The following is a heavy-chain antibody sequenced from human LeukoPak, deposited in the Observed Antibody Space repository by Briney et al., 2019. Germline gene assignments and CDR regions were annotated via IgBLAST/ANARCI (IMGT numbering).Heavy chain of an antibody. CDR1: GFTFSGYE. J-gene: IGHJ4*02. CDR3: ARSFYDILIGYYQYFDY. CDR2: IYRDGSS. D-gene: IGHD3-9*01. Sequence: GGSLRLSCAASGFTFSGYEMNWVRQAPGKGLEWVSVIYRDGSSYYAESVKGRFTISRDNSKNTLYIQMNSLRAEDTAVYYCARSFYDILIGYYQYFDYWGQGTLVTVSS. V-gene: IGHV3-66*01.